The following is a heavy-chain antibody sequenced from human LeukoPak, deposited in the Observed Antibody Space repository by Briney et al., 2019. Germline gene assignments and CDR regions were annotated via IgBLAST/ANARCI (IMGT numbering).Heavy chain of an antibody. V-gene: IGHV3-23*01. D-gene: IGHD2-2*01. CDR1: GFTFSDYA. J-gene: IGHJ5*02. CDR2: VSGSDGST. Sequence: PGGSLRLSCAASGFTFSDYAMTWVRQAPGKGLECVSIVSGSDGSTYYADSVKGRFTISRDNSKNTLYLQMNSLRAEDTAVYYCAKDYCSSTSCYSGWFDPWGQGTLVTVSS. CDR3: AKDYCSSTSCYSGWFDP.